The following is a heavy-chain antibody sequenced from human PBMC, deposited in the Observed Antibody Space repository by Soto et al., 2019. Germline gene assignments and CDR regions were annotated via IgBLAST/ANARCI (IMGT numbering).Heavy chain of an antibody. CDR2: INPSGGST. D-gene: IGHD3-3*01. CDR3: ARESRYDFWSGYYSGRDRNWFDP. J-gene: IGHJ5*02. Sequence: ASVKVSCKASGYTFTSYYMHWVRQAPGQGLEWMGIINPSGGSTSYAQKFQGRVTMTRDTSTSTVYMELSSLRSEDTAVYYCARESRYDFWSGYYSGRDRNWFDPWGQGTLVTAPQ. CDR1: GYTFTSYY. V-gene: IGHV1-46*01.